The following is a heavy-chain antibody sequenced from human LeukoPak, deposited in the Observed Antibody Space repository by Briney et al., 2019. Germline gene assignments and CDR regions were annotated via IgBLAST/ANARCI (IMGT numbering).Heavy chain of an antibody. Sequence: GGSLRLSCAASGFTFSDYYMSWVRQAPGKGLEWVSYISSSGSTIYYADSVKGRFTISRDNAKNSLYLQMNSLRAEDTAVYYCARELYSSNWFDPWGQGTLVTVSS. J-gene: IGHJ5*02. CDR1: GFTFSDYY. CDR2: ISSSGSTI. D-gene: IGHD6-13*01. CDR3: ARELYSSNWFDP. V-gene: IGHV3-11*04.